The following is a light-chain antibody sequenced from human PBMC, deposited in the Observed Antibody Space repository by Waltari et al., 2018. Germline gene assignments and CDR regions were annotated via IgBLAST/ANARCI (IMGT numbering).Light chain of an antibody. CDR2: QNT. V-gene: IGLV3-1*01. J-gene: IGLJ1*01. CDR1: TLGDNY. Sequence: SYDLTQPPSVSVSPGQTASITGSGETLGDNYAPWYQQKPGQSPVLVIYQNTKRPSGIPERFSGSNSGNTATLTISGTQAMDEADYYCQAWDSSASYVFGTGTKVTVL. CDR3: QAWDSSASYV.